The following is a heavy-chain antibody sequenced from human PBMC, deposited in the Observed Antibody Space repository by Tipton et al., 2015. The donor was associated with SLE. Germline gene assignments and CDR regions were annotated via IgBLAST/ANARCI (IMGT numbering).Heavy chain of an antibody. V-gene: IGHV4-34*01. J-gene: IGHJ5*02. D-gene: IGHD3-10*01. CDR3: ARLYIWFGELDWFDP. CDR1: SGSFSGYY. Sequence: TLSLTCAVYSGSFSGYYWTWFRQPPGKGLEWIGESNQSGSANYNPSLKSRVTISVDPSKNQFSLSLSSVTAADTALYYCARLYIWFGELDWFDPWGQGTLVTVSS. CDR2: SNQSGSA.